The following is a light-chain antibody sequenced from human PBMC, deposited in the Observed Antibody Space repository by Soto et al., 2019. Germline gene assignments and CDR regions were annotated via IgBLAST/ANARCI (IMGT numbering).Light chain of an antibody. J-gene: IGKJ2*03. CDR3: QPYYPQYS. CDR1: QSIDRW. Sequence: DIQLTQSPSTLSASVGDRVTITCRASQSIDRWLAWYQQKLGKAPELLIHDASSLESGVPSRFSGSGSGPEFTLTIDSLQPYEFATYYCQPYYPQYSFGEGTQLQIK. V-gene: IGKV1-5*01. CDR2: DAS.